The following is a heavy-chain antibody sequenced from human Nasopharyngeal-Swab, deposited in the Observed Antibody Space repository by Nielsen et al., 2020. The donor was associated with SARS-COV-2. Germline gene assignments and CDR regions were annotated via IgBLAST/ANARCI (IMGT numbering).Heavy chain of an antibody. CDR1: GFTLSNYG. Sequence: GGSLRLSCAASGFTLSNYGMHWVRQAPGKGLEWVAVIWYDGSNKYYADSVKGRFTISRDNSKNTVYLQMNSLRAEDTAVYYCARDRVLWFGENWFDPWGQGTLVTVSS. CDR3: ARDRVLWFGENWFDP. CDR2: IWYDGSNK. D-gene: IGHD3-10*01. V-gene: IGHV3-33*01. J-gene: IGHJ5*02.